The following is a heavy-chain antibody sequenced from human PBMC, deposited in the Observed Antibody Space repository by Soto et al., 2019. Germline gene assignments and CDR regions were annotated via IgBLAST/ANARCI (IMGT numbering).Heavy chain of an antibody. J-gene: IGHJ5*02. CDR3: ARRAVMPES. D-gene: IGHD2-2*01. CDR1: GFTFDSFA. CDR2: ISASGGST. V-gene: IGHV3-23*01. Sequence: EVQLLESGGGLEQPGGSLRLSCAASGFTFDSFAMTWVRQAPGKGLEWVSAISASGGSTFYADSVKGRFTISRDSSKNTLYLQMNILKAEDTDVYYCARRAVMPESWGQGNLVTVSS.